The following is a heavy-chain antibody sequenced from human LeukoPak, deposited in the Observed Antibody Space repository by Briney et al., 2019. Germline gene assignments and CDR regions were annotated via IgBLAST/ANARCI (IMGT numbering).Heavy chain of an antibody. CDR2: IISSGSTM. V-gene: IGHV3-11*01. CDR3: ARDILGRDGYRYYDY. J-gene: IGHJ4*02. CDR1: GFTFSDYY. D-gene: IGHD5-24*01. Sequence: GGSLRLSCAASGFTFSDYYMSWIRQAPGKGLEWISYIISSGSTMCYADSVKGRFTISRDNAKNSLYLQMNSLRAEDTAVYYCARDILGRDGYRYYDYWGQGTLVTVSS.